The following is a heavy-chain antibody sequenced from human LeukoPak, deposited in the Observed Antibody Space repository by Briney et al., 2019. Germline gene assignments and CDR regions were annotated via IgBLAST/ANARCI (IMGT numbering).Heavy chain of an antibody. D-gene: IGHD2-21*01. V-gene: IGHV3-7*03. CDR3: TRHHMTGPDYYYYYMDV. CDR1: GFTFSSYW. Sequence: PGGSLRLSCAASGFTFSSYWMSWVRQAPGKGLEWVANIKQDGSEKYYVDSVKGRFTISRDNAKNSLYLQMNSLKTEDTAVYYCTRHHMTGPDYYYYYMDVWGKGTTVTVSS. CDR2: IKQDGSEK. J-gene: IGHJ6*03.